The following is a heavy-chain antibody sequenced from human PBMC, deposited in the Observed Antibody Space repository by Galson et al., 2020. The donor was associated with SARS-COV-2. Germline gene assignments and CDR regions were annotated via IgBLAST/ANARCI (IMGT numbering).Heavy chain of an antibody. Sequence: GGSLRLSCAASGFTFSNYGMHWVRQAPGKGLEWVAVIWYDGSNKYYADSVKGRFTISRDNSKNTLYLQMNSLRAEDTAVYYCARDRDMYNWNDVPDYGGQGTLVTVSS. V-gene: IGHV3-33*01. J-gene: IGHJ4*02. D-gene: IGHD1-1*01. CDR1: GFTFSNYG. CDR2: IWYDGSNK. CDR3: ARDRDMYNWNDVPDY.